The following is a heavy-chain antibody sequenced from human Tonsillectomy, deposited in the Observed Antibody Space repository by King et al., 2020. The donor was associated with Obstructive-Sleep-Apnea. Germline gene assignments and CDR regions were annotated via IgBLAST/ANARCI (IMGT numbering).Heavy chain of an antibody. Sequence: VQLVESGGGVVQPGRSLRLSCAASGFTFSSYAMNWVRQAPGKGLEWVAVISYDGSNKYYADSVKGRFTISRDNSKNTLYLQMNSLRAEDTAVYYCARASLEYSSSWEDWFDPWGQGTLVTVSS. CDR2: ISYDGSNK. J-gene: IGHJ5*02. V-gene: IGHV3-30*04. D-gene: IGHD6-6*01. CDR1: GFTFSSYA. CDR3: ARASLEYSSSWEDWFDP.